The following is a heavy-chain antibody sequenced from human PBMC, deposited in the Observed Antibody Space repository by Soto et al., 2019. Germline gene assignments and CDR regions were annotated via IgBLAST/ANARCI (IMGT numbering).Heavy chain of an antibody. CDR3: ARQAVVVPAATHDYGDYDGETYYFDY. CDR2: IYYSGST. Sequence: PSETLSLTCTVSGGSISSYYWSWIRQPPGKGLEWIGYIYYSGSTNYNPSLKSRVTISVDTSKNQFSLKLSSVTAADTAVYYCARQAVVVPAATHDYGDYDGETYYFDYWGQGTLVTVSS. CDR1: GGSISSYY. J-gene: IGHJ4*02. V-gene: IGHV4-59*08. D-gene: IGHD2-2*01.